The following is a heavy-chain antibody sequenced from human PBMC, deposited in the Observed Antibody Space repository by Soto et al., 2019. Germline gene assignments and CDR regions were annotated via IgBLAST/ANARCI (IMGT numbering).Heavy chain of an antibody. Sequence: EVQLLESGGGLVQPGGSLRLSCAASGFTFSSYAMSWVRHAPGKGLEWVSAISGSGGSTYYADSVKGRFTISRDNSKNTLYLQMNSLTAEDTAVSYCANASKMVRGVIIKDYYSGMDVWGQGTTVTVSS. D-gene: IGHD3-10*01. CDR1: GFTFSSYA. J-gene: IGHJ6*02. CDR3: ANASKMVRGVIIKDYYSGMDV. V-gene: IGHV3-23*01. CDR2: ISGSGGST.